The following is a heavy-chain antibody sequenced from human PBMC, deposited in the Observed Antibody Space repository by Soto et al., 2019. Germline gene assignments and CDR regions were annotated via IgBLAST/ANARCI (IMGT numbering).Heavy chain of an antibody. CDR1: GFTFRSYA. D-gene: IGHD4-4*01. CDR3: ARPLWRDDYNWGYFDL. V-gene: IGHV3-30-3*01. Sequence: QVQLVESGGGVVQPGRSLRLSCAASGFTFRSYAMHWVRQAPGKGLEWVAVISYDGSNTYYADSVKGRFTISRDNSKNTLYLQMSSLRAEDTAVYYCARPLWRDDYNWGYFDLWGRGTLVTVSS. CDR2: ISYDGSNT. J-gene: IGHJ2*01.